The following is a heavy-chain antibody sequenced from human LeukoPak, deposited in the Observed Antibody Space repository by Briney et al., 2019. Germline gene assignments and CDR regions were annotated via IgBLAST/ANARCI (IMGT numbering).Heavy chain of an antibody. CDR1: GFTFSSYS. Sequence: GGSLRLSCAASGFTFSSYSMNWVLQAPGKGLECVSSISRSSSSIYYADSVKGRFTISRDDAKNSLYLQMNTLRAEDTAVYYCARTATDTGEFDYWGQGTLVTVSS. CDR3: ARTATDTGEFDY. D-gene: IGHD6-13*01. V-gene: IGHV3-21*01. J-gene: IGHJ4*02. CDR2: ISRSSSSI.